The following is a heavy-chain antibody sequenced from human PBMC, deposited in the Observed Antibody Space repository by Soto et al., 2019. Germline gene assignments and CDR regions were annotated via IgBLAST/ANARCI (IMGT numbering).Heavy chain of an antibody. CDR2: IIPIFGTA. J-gene: IGHJ4*02. CDR1: GGTFSSYA. D-gene: IGHD3-22*01. Sequence: ASVKVSCKASGGTFSSYAISWVRQAPGQGLEWMGGIIPIFGTAKYAQNFQGRITITADESTNTAYMELRSLRSQDTAVYYCARGVHYDSSGYYYFYWGQGTLVTVSS. CDR3: ARGVHYDSSGYYYFY. V-gene: IGHV1-69*13.